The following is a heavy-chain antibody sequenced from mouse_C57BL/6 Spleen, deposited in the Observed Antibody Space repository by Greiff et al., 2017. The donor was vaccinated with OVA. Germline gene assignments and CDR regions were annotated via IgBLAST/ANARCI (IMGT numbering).Heavy chain of an antibody. Sequence: QVQLQQSGPELVKPGASVKLSCKASGYTFTSYDINWVKQRPGQGLEWIGWIYPRDGSTKYNEKFKGKATLTVDTSSSTAYMELHSLTSEDSAVYFWAREGGYGGFAYWGQGTLVTVSA. CDR1: GYTFTSYD. D-gene: IGHD2-2*01. CDR2: IYPRDGST. CDR3: AREGGYGGFAY. V-gene: IGHV1-85*01. J-gene: IGHJ3*01.